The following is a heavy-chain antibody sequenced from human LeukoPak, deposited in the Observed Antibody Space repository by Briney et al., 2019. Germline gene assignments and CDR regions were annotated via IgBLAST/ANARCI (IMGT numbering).Heavy chain of an antibody. CDR3: ARGGVGSLNDAFDM. CDR1: GYTFTGYH. CDR2: MNPNSGGT. D-gene: IGHD2-8*01. Sequence: ASVKVSCKASGYTFTGYHMHWVRQAPGQGLEWMGWMNPNSGGTNYAQKFQGRVTMTRDTSISTAYMELSRLTFDDTAVYYCARGGVGSLNDAFDMWGQGTMVTVSS. V-gene: IGHV1-2*02. J-gene: IGHJ3*02.